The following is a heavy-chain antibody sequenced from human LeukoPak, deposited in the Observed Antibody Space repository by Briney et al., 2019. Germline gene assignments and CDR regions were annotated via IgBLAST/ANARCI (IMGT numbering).Heavy chain of an antibody. V-gene: IGHV1-18*01. Sequence: ASVKVSCTASGYTFTSYGISWVRHAPGQGLEWMGWISAYNGNTNYAQMLQGRVTMTTDTSTSTAYMELRSLRSDDTAVYYCARAQSGGRCYWFDPWGQGTLVTVSS. D-gene: IGHD2-15*01. J-gene: IGHJ5*02. CDR2: ISAYNGNT. CDR3: ARAQSGGRCYWFDP. CDR1: GYTFTSYG.